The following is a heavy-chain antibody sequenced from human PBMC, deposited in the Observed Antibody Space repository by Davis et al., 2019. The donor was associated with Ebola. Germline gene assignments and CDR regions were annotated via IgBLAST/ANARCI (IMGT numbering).Heavy chain of an antibody. D-gene: IGHD3-3*01. CDR3: ARLASIFGVTIKNYFDN. CDR2: IYHGDSDT. CDR1: GYSFTNYW. V-gene: IGHV5-51*01. Sequence: GESLKISCKVSGYSFTNYWIGWVRQMPGKGLEWMGIIYHGDSDTRYSPSFQGQVTISADKSISTAYLQWSSLKASDTAMYYCARLASIFGVTIKNYFDNWGQGTLVTVSS. J-gene: IGHJ4*02.